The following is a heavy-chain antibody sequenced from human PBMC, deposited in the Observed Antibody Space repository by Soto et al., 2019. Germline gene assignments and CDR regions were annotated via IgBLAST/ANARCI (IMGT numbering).Heavy chain of an antibody. V-gene: IGHV3-23*01. J-gene: IGHJ4*02. CDR3: AKPLSYYYDSSDYPGIDY. D-gene: IGHD3-22*01. Sequence: GGSLRLSCVASGFTFSSYAMSWVRQAPGKGLEWVSAFSGRGGSTHYADSVKGRFTISRDNSKNTLYLQMNSLRAEDTAVYYCAKPLSYYYDSSDYPGIDYWGQGTLVTSPQ. CDR2: FSGRGGST. CDR1: GFTFSSYA.